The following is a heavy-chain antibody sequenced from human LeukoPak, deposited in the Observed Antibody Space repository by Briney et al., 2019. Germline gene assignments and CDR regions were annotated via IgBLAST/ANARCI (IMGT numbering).Heavy chain of an antibody. J-gene: IGHJ4*02. V-gene: IGHV3-53*01. CDR2: LYNGGNT. CDR1: GFTVSSNY. Sequence: GGSLRLSCAVSGFTVSSNYMSWVRQAPGKGLEWVSVLYNGGNTYYADSVKGRFTVSRDNSENTLYLQMNSLRAEDTAVYYCARYDGGSGPFDYWGQGTLVTVSS. CDR3: ARYDGGSGPFDY. D-gene: IGHD3-10*01.